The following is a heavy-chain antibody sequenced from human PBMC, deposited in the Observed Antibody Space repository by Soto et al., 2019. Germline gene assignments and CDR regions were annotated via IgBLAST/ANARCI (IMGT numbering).Heavy chain of an antibody. V-gene: IGHV3-30-3*01. CDR3: VRERDFGSENYYNWAYNYFDP. Sequence: QVQLVESGEGVVQPGTSLTLSCAASGFTFSSFTMHWVRQAPGKGLEWVAVISYDGNNKKYADSVRGRFTISRDNSKNSLFLQMNSRKTEDTAVYYCVRERDFGSENYYNWAYNYFDPWGQGTLVTVSS. J-gene: IGHJ5*02. CDR2: ISYDGNNK. CDR1: GFTFSSFT. D-gene: IGHD3-10*01.